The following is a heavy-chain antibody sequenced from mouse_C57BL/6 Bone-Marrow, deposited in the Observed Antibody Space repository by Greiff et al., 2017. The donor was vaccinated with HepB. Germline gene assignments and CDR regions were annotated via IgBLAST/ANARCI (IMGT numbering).Heavy chain of an antibody. CDR3: ARECYSGGDYAMDY. V-gene: IGHV1-82*01. D-gene: IGHD1-3*01. J-gene: IGHJ4*01. CDR2: IYPGDGDT. Sequence: QVQLQQPGPELVKPGASVKISCKASGYTFSSSWMNWVKQRPGQGLEWIGRIYPGDGDTNYNGKFKGKATLTADKSSSTAYMQLSSLTSEDSAVYFCARECYSGGDYAMDYWGQGTSVTVSS. CDR1: GYTFSSSW.